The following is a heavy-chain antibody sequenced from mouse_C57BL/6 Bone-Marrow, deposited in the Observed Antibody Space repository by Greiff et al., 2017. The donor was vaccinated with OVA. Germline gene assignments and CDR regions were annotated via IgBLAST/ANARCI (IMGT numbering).Heavy chain of an antibody. D-gene: IGHD2-1*01. CDR2: IYPGDGDT. CDR3: ARGGNSLAY. J-gene: IGHJ3*01. CDR1: GYAFSSSW. V-gene: IGHV1-82*01. Sequence: QVQLQQSGPELVKPGASVKISCKASGYAFSSSWMNWVKQRPGKGLEWIGRIYPGDGDTNYNGKLKGKATLTADKSSSTAYMQLSSLTSEDSAVYFCARGGNSLAYWGQGTLVTVSA.